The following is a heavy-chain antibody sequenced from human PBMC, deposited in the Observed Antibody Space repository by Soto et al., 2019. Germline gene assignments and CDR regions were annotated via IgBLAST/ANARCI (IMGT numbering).Heavy chain of an antibody. CDR1: GFTFSSFG. Sequence: GGSLRLSXAASGFTFSSFGMHWVRQAPGKGLEWVAVIRYDGSNKYYADTVKGRFTISRDNSKKTLYLQMDNLGVGDTAIYYCAKTPGMRGWFDWWGQGTQVTVSS. CDR2: IRYDGSNK. CDR3: AKTPGMRGWFDW. D-gene: IGHD6-19*01. J-gene: IGHJ4*02. V-gene: IGHV3-33*06.